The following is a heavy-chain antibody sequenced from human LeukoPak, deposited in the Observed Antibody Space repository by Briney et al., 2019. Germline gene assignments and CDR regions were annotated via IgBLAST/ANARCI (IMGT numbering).Heavy chain of an antibody. D-gene: IGHD5-18*01. Sequence: GGPLRLSCEASGFTFGSHAMYWVRQAPGKGLEWVAGIFGSGGSPHYADPVKGRFTISRDNSRNTVYLQINSLRAEDTAVYYCGKTTVGYSSGQKPAWPVDYWGQGTLVTVSS. V-gene: IGHV3-23*01. J-gene: IGHJ4*02. CDR3: GKTTVGYSSGQKPAWPVDY. CDR2: IFGSGGSP. CDR1: GFTFGSHA.